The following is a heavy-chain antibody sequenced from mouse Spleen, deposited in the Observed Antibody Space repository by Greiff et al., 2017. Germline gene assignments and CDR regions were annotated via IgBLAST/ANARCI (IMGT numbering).Heavy chain of an antibody. D-gene: IGHD2-4*01. CDR3: TSPLYYDYDGFAY. V-gene: IGHV1-5*01. CDR2: IYPGNSDT. CDR1: GYTFTSYW. J-gene: IGHJ3*01. Sequence: EVKLQESGTVLARPGASVKMSCKASGYTFTSYWMHWVKQRPGQGLEWIGAIYPGNSDTSYNQKFKGKAKLTAVTSTSTAYMELSSLTNEDSAVYYCTSPLYYDYDGFAYWGQGTLVTVSA.